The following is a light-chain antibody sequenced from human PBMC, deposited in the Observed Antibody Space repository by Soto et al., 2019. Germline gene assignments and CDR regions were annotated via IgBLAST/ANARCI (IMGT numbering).Light chain of an antibody. V-gene: IGKV3-11*01. CDR3: QQRSNWPPFT. CDR2: DAS. J-gene: IGKJ3*01. Sequence: DIVLTQSPATLSLSPGERATLSCRARQSVSSYLAWYQQKHGQAPRLLIYDASNRATGIPARFSGSGSWTDFSLTISRLEPEDVAVYYCQQRSNWPPFTFGPGTKVDIK. CDR1: QSVSSY.